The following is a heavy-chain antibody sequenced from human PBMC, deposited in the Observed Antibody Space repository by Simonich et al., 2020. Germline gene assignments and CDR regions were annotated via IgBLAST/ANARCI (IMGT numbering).Heavy chain of an antibody. D-gene: IGHD1-26*01. Sequence: QVQLVQSGAEVKKPGASVKVSCKASGYTFTGNYMHWVRQAPGQGLEWMGRNTPNSGGTNYAPKFQGRVTMTRDTSISTAYMELSRLRSDDTAVYYCASGWDRGFSHMSDYWGQGTLVTVSS. CDR2: NTPNSGGT. V-gene: IGHV1-2*06. CDR3: ASGWDRGFSHMSDY. CDR1: GYTFTGNY. J-gene: IGHJ4*02.